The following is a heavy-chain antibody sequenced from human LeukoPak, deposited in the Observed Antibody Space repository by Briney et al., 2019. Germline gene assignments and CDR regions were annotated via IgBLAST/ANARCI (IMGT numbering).Heavy chain of an antibody. CDR1: GGSFSGYY. CDR3: ARGYCSGGSCYHDY. CDR2: IKHSGST. Sequence: PSETLSLTCAVYGGSFSGYYWSWIRQPPGKGLEGIGEIKHSGSTNYNPSLKSRVTISVDTSKNQFSLKLSSVTAADTAVYYCARGYCSGGSCYHDYWGQGTLVTVSS. J-gene: IGHJ4*02. V-gene: IGHV4-34*01. D-gene: IGHD2-15*01.